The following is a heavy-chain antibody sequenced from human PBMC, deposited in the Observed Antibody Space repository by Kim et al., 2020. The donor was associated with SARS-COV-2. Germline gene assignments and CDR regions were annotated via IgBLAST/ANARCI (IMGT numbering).Heavy chain of an antibody. CDR3: ARAILVPRRYSSGSYYFDY. J-gene: IGHJ4*02. D-gene: IGHD6-19*01. V-gene: IGHV3-53*01. Sequence: GRFTISRDNSKTTLYLQMNSLRAEDTAVYYCARAILVPRRYSSGSYYFDYWGQGTLVTVSS.